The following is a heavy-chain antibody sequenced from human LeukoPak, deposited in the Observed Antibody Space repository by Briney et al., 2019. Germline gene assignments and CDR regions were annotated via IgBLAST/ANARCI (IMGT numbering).Heavy chain of an antibody. J-gene: IGHJ4*02. D-gene: IGHD6-19*01. CDR1: GGSISSYY. V-gene: IGHV4-59*01. CDR3: ARWTAVAGSVDY. CDR2: IYYSGST. Sequence: SETLSLTCTVSGGSISSYYWSWIRQPPGKGLEWIGHIYYSGSTNYNPSLKSRVTISVDTSKNQFSLKLSSVTAADTAVYYCARWTAVAGSVDYWGQGTLVTVSS.